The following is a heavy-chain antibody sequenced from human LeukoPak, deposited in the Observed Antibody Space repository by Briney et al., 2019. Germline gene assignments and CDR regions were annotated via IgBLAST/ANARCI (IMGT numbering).Heavy chain of an antibody. CDR2: ISYDGSNK. D-gene: IGHD1-26*01. J-gene: IGHJ6*04. V-gene: IGHV3-30*04. CDR1: GFTFSSYA. Sequence: PGRSLRLSCAASGFTFSSYAMPWVRQAPGKGLEWVAVISYDGSNKYYADSVKGRFTISRDNSKNTLYLQMNSLRAEDTAVYYCARDRYSSGSVPMDVWGKGTTVTVSS. CDR3: ARDRYSSGSVPMDV.